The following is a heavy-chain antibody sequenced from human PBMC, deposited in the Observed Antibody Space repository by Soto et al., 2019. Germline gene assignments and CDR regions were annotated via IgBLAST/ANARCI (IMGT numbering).Heavy chain of an antibody. V-gene: IGHV1-69*06. J-gene: IGHJ4*02. D-gene: IGHD2-15*01. CDR1: GGTFSSYA. CDR3: ARDRSVVGTYYFDY. CDR2: IIPIFGTA. Sequence: SVKVSCKASGGTFSSYAISWVRQAPGQGLEWMGGIIPIFGTANYAQMFQGRVTITADKSTSTAYMELSSLRSEDTAVYYCARDRSVVGTYYFDYWGQGTLVTVSS.